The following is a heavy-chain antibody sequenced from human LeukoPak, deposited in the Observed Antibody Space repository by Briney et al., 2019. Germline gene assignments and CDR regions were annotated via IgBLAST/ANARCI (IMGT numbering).Heavy chain of an antibody. D-gene: IGHD2-2*01. CDR1: GFTFSSYG. CDR3: AKGVGYCSSTSCYYYYYYMDV. J-gene: IGHJ6*03. CDR2: IRYDGSNK. Sequence: GGSLRLSCAASGFTFSSYGMHWVRQAPGKGLEWVAFIRYDGSNKYYADSVKGRFTISRDNSKNTLYLQMNSLRAEATAVYYCAKGVGYCSSTSCYYYYYYMDVWGKGTTVTVSS. V-gene: IGHV3-30*02.